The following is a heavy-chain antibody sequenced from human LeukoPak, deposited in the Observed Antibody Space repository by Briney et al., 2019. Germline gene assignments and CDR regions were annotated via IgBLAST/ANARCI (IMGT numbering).Heavy chain of an antibody. Sequence: SETLSLTCAVGGGSLSGYYWSWIRQTPGKGLEWIGEIRRSGNANYNPSLKSRVTLSIDTSKNHFSLNLTSVTAADTAMYYCARRPMPTTMTSPFDYWGPGAQVTVPS. V-gene: IGHV4-34*01. CDR1: GGSLSGYY. J-gene: IGHJ4*02. D-gene: IGHD4-17*01. CDR3: ARRPMPTTMTSPFDY. CDR2: IRRSGNA.